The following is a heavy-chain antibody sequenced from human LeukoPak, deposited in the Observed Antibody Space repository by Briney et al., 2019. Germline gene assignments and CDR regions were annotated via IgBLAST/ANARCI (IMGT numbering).Heavy chain of an antibody. J-gene: IGHJ4*02. Sequence: SVKVSCKASGGTFSSYAISWVRQAPGQGLEWVGGIIPIFGTANYAQKFQGRVTITADESTSTAYMELSSLRSEDTAVYYCAKVSAEGLYYFDYWGQGTLVTVSS. D-gene: IGHD2-2*01. CDR3: AKVSAEGLYYFDY. CDR1: GGTFSSYA. V-gene: IGHV1-69*01. CDR2: IIPIFGTA.